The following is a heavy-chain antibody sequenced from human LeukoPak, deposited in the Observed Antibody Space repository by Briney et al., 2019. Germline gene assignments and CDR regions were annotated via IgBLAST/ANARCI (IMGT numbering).Heavy chain of an antibody. CDR1: GGSISGYY. J-gene: IGHJ6*04. Sequence: PSETLSLTCSVSGGSISGYYWSWIRQPPGKGLEWIGYIHYSGSTHYNPSLKSRVTISVDTSKNQFSLKLSSVTAADTAVYYCASSSWYSIPEVVWGKGTTVTISS. D-gene: IGHD6-13*01. CDR2: IHYSGST. CDR3: ASSSWYSIPEVV. V-gene: IGHV4-59*01.